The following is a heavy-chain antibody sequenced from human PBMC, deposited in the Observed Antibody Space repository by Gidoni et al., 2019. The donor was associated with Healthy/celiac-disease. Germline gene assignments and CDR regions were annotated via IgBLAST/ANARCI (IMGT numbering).Heavy chain of an antibody. Sequence: QVQLVQSGAEVKKPGSSVKVSCKASGGTFSSYAISWVRQAPGQGLEWMGGIIPIFGTANYAQKFQGRVTITADESTSTAYMELSSLRSEDTAVYYCARVLVDIVATIKLDYYYYYGMDVWGQGTTVTVSS. CDR3: ARVLVDIVATIKLDYYYYYGMDV. CDR1: GGTFSSYA. V-gene: IGHV1-69*01. D-gene: IGHD5-12*01. J-gene: IGHJ6*02. CDR2: IIPIFGTA.